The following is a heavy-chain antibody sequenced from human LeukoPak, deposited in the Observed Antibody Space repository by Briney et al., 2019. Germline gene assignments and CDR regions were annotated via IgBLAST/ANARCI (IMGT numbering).Heavy chain of an antibody. CDR3: ARPKSGWVAAAGNYYYCMDV. D-gene: IGHD6-19*01. Sequence: PSETLSLTCTVSGGSISSSSYYWGWIRQPPGKGLEWIGSIYYSGSTYYNPSLKSRVTMSVDTSKNHFSLKLSSVTAADTAVYHCARPKSGWVAAAGNYYYCMDVWGNGTTVTVSS. J-gene: IGHJ6*03. CDR2: IYYSGST. V-gene: IGHV4-39*02. CDR1: GGSISSSSYY.